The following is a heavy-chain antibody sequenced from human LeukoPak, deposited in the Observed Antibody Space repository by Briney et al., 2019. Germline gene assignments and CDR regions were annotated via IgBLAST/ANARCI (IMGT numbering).Heavy chain of an antibody. Sequence: PGGSLRLSCAASGFTFSSYSMNWVRQAPGKGLEWVSSISSSSSYIYYADSVKGRFIISRDNAKNSLYLQMNSLRAEDTAVYYCARDRKGGFDYWGQGTLVTVSS. CDR3: ARDRKGGFDY. V-gene: IGHV3-21*01. CDR2: ISSSSSYI. D-gene: IGHD1-14*01. J-gene: IGHJ4*02. CDR1: GFTFSSYS.